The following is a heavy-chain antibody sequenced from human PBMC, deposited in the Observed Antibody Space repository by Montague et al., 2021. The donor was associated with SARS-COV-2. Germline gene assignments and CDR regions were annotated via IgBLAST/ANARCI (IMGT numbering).Heavy chain of an antibody. Sequence: SLRLSCAASGFTFSSYAMSWVRQAPGKGLEWVSVIYVGGSSTYYADFVKGRFTISRDNSKNTLYLQMNSLRAEDTAVYYCAKDAGRYYDSSGYYGYRGQGTLVTVSS. CDR3: AKDAGRYYDSSGYYGY. D-gene: IGHD3-22*01. V-gene: IGHV3-23*03. CDR1: GFTFSSYA. J-gene: IGHJ4*02. CDR2: IYVGGSST.